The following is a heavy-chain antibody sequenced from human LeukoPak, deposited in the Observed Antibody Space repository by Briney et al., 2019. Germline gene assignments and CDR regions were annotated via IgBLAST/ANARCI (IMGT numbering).Heavy chain of an antibody. V-gene: IGHV4-34*01. CDR2: INHSGST. D-gene: IGHD5-24*01. CDR3: ARGVEIFYYFDY. CDR1: GGSFSGYY. Sequence: SETLSLTCAVYGGSFSGYYWGWIRQPPGKGLEWIGEINHSGSTNYNPSLKSRVTISVDTSKNQFSLKLSSVTAADTAVYYCARGVEIFYYFDYWGQGTLVTVSS. J-gene: IGHJ4*02.